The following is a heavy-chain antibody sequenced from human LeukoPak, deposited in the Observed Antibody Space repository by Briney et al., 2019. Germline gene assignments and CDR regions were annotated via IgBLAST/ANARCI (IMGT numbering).Heavy chain of an antibody. D-gene: IGHD3-3*01. CDR1: GFTFSSYA. J-gene: IGHJ6*03. V-gene: IGHV3-21*01. CDR3: ARVDYDFWSGYSEIYYMDV. CDR2: ISSSSYI. Sequence: GGSLRLSCAASGFTFSSYAMSWVRQAPGKGLEWVSSISSSSYIYYADSVKGRFTISRDNAKNSLYLQMNSLRAEDTAVYYCARVDYDFWSGYSEIYYMDVWGKGTTVTISS.